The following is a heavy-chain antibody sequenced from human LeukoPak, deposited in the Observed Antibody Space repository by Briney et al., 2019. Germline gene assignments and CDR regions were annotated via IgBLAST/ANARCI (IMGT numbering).Heavy chain of an antibody. Sequence: GGSLRLSCVASGFTFDFYTMDWLRQAPGKGLEWVGFIRSKVYGGTTEYAASVKGRFIISRDDSKSIAYLQMNSLETEDTAVYYCTRDYGGFDYWGQGTLVTVSS. J-gene: IGHJ4*02. CDR1: GFTFDFYT. V-gene: IGHV3-49*02. CDR2: IRSKVYGGTT. CDR3: TRDYGGFDY. D-gene: IGHD4-23*01.